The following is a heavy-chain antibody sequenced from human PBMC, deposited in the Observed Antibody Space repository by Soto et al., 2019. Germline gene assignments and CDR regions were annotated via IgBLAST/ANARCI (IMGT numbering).Heavy chain of an antibody. CDR2: IYKSATT. Sequence: QVQLLESGPGLVKPSQTLSLTCSVSGDSISTVDYFWAWVRQPPGQALEYIGYIYKSATTYYNPSFESRVAISLDTSKSQFSLNVISLTAADTAVYFCARGRYCLTGRCFPNWFDSWGQGTLVTVSS. V-gene: IGHV4-30-4*01. CDR1: GDSISTVDYF. D-gene: IGHD2-15*01. CDR3: ARGRYCLTGRCFPNWFDS. J-gene: IGHJ5*01.